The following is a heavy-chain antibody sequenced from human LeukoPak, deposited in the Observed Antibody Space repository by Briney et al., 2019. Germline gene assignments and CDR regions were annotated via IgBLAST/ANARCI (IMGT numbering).Heavy chain of an antibody. CDR2: IRYDGTNT. CDR3: ARGLPLSTPLAPQYDY. V-gene: IGHV3-30*02. Sequence: GGSLRLSCAASGFTFNSYGMHWVRQAPGKGLEWVAFIRYDGTNTYYADSVKGRFTISRDNSKNTLYLQMNSLRAEDTAVYYCARGLPLSTPLAPQYDYWGQGTLVTVSS. J-gene: IGHJ4*02. D-gene: IGHD2/OR15-2a*01. CDR1: GFTFNSYG.